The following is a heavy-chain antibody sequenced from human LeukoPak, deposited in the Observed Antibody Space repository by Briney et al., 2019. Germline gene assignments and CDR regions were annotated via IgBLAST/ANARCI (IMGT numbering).Heavy chain of an antibody. J-gene: IGHJ1*01. CDR2: INAGNGNT. CDR1: GYTFTSYA. Sequence: ASVKVSCKASGYTFTSYAMHWVRQAPGQRLEWMGWINAGNGNTKYSQKLQGRVTITRDTSASTAYMELSSLRSEDTAVYYCAIVVVAAYHQYFQHWGQGTLVTVSS. D-gene: IGHD2-15*01. V-gene: IGHV1-3*01. CDR3: AIVVVAAYHQYFQH.